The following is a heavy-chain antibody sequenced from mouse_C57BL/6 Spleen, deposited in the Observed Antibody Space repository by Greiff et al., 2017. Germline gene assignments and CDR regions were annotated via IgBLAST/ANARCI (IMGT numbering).Heavy chain of an antibody. CDR3: ARDQLGSYFDY. J-gene: IGHJ2*01. D-gene: IGHD4-1*02. CDR2: ISDGGSYT. V-gene: IGHV5-4*01. CDR1: GFTFSSYA. Sequence: EVQLVESGGGLVKPGGSLKLSCAASGFTFSSYAMSWVRQTPEKRLEWVATISDGGSYTYYPDNVKGRFTISRDNAKNNLYLQMSHLKSEDTAMYYCARDQLGSYFDYWGQGTTLTVSS.